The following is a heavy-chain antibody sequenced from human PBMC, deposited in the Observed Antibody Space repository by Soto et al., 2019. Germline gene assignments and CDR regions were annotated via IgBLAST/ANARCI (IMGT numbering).Heavy chain of an antibody. D-gene: IGHD6-13*01. CDR3: AKDTYSSSWFLQAAYFDY. Sequence: EVQLVESGGGLVQPGRSLRLSCAASGFTFDDYAMHWVRQAPGKGLEWVSGISWNSGSIGYADSVKGRFTISRDNAKNSLYLQMNSLRAEDTALYYCAKDTYSSSWFLQAAYFDYWGQGTLVTVSS. CDR1: GFTFDDYA. CDR2: ISWNSGSI. J-gene: IGHJ4*02. V-gene: IGHV3-9*01.